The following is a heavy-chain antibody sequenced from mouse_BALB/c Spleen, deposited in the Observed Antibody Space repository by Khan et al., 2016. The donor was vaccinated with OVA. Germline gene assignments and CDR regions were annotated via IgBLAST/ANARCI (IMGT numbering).Heavy chain of an antibody. CDR2: INTHSGVP. D-gene: IGHD2-12*01. V-gene: IGHV9-4*02. CDR3: ARGGAAYYRNDGDAMDY. Sequence: QIQLVQSGPELKKPGETVRISCKASGYTFTTAGMQWVQKMPGKGLKWIGWINTHSGVPKYAEDFKGRFAFSLETSASTVYLQLTNLKNEDTATYYCARGGAAYYRNDGDAMDYWGQGTSVTVSS. CDR1: GYTFTTAG. J-gene: IGHJ4*01.